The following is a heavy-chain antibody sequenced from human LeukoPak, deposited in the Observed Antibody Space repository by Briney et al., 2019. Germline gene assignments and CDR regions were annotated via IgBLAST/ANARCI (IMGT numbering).Heavy chain of an antibody. Sequence: PGGSLRLSCAASEFIFSTYEMNWVRQAPGKGLEWVASISSTSVFIYYAASVKGRFTISRDNAKNSLYLQMSHLRADDTAVYYCARVVGSAIRSGVDYWGQGTLVTVSS. D-gene: IGHD1-26*01. V-gene: IGHV3-21*01. CDR1: EFIFSTYE. J-gene: IGHJ4*02. CDR3: ARVVGSAIRSGVDY. CDR2: ISSTSVFI.